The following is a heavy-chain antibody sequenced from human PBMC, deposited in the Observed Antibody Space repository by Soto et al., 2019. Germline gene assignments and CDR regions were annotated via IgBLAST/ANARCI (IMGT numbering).Heavy chain of an antibody. J-gene: IGHJ4*02. CDR3: ARSRSGSWYYFDY. CDR2: IYYTGNT. V-gene: IGHV4-39*01. CDR1: GGSISSSLYY. Sequence: QLQLEESGPGLVKPSETLSLTCTVSGGSISSSLYYWGWIRQPPGKGLEWIGSIYYTGNTYYNPSLKGRVTISVDTSKNQFSLKLSSGTDADTTVYYCARSRSGSWYYFDYWGQGTLVTVSS. D-gene: IGHD6-13*01.